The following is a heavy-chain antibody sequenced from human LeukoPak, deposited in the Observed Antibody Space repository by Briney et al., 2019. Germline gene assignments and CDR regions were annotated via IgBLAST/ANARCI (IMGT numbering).Heavy chain of an antibody. CDR1: GFTFSSYS. V-gene: IGHV3-21*01. Sequence: PGGSLRPSCAASGFTFSSYSMNWVRQAPGKGLEWVSSISSSSSYIYYADSVKGRFTISRDNAKNSLYLQMNSLRAEDMAVYYCARDGDSGSYYVDYWGQGTLVTVSS. J-gene: IGHJ4*02. CDR3: ARDGDSGSYYVDY. CDR2: ISSSSSYI. D-gene: IGHD1-26*01.